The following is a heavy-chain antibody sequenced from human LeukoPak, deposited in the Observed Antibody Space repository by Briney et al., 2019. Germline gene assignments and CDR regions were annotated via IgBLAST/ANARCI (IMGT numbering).Heavy chain of an antibody. CDR1: GFTFSGSA. V-gene: IGHV3-73*01. J-gene: IGHJ4*02. Sequence: PGGSLRLSCAASGFTFSGSAMHWVRQASGKGLEWVGRIRSKANSYATAYAASVKGRFTISRDDSKNTAYLQMNSLRAEDTAVYYCARDVGGYCSGGSCWPFDYWGQGTLVTVSS. CDR3: ARDVGGYCSGGSCWPFDY. D-gene: IGHD2-15*01. CDR2: IRSKANSYAT.